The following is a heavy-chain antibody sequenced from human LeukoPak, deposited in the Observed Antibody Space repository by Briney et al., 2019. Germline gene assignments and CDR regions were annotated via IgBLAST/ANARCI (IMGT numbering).Heavy chain of an antibody. J-gene: IGHJ5*02. CDR3: AKGTSGSYYH. CDR1: RFTFGSYV. V-gene: IGHV3-23*01. CDR2: ISNSGGRT. D-gene: IGHD1-26*01. Sequence: GGSLRLSCAASRFTFGSYVMNWVRQAPGKGLEWVSEISNSGGRTYYADSVKGRFTISRDNSKNTLYLQMNSLRAEDTAVYYCAKGTSGSYYHWGQGTLVTVSS.